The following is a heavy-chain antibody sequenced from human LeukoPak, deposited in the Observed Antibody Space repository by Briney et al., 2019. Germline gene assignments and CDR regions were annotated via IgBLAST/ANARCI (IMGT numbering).Heavy chain of an antibody. J-gene: IGHJ4*02. D-gene: IGHD3-22*01. CDR2: ISGSGGST. V-gene: IGHV3-23*01. Sequence: GGTLRLSCAASGFTFSSYGMSWVRQAPGKWLEWVSVISGSGGSTYYADSVKGRFTISRDNSKNTLYLQMNSLRAEDTAVYYCAKDIGYHYDSSGYYSWYFDYWGQGTLVTVSS. CDR1: GFTFSSYG. CDR3: AKDIGYHYDSSGYYSWYFDY.